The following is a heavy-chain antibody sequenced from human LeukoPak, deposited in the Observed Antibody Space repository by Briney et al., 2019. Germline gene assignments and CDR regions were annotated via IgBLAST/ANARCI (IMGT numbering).Heavy chain of an antibody. D-gene: IGHD2-15*01. Sequence: PSETLSLTCAVYGGSFSGYYWSWVRQPPGKGLEWIGEINHSGSTNYNPSLKSRVTISVDTSKNQFSLKLSSVTAADTAVYYCARAPLGGPTISGQGTMVTASS. V-gene: IGHV4-34*01. J-gene: IGHJ3*02. CDR1: GGSFSGYY. CDR2: INHSGST. CDR3: ARAPLGGPTI.